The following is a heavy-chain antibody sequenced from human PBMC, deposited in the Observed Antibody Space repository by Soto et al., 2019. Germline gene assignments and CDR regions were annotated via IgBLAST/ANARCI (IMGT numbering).Heavy chain of an antibody. V-gene: IGHV3-7*05. D-gene: IGHD3-16*01. J-gene: IGHJ6*04. CDR2: IKTDGSEK. CDR3: ARPVRGSPEDG. Sequence: PGGSLRLSCEASGFTFSAYWMGWVRQAPGTGLQWVATIKTDGSEKYYVDSVTGRFTISRDNDKNSLYLQLNTLRAEDTGVYYCARPVRGSPEDGWGKGTTVTVAS. CDR1: GFTFSAYW.